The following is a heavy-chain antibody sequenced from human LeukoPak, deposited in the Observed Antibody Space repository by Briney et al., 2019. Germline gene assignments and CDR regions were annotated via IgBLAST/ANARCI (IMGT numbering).Heavy chain of an antibody. CDR2: IYPGDSDT. CDR1: GYSFTTYW. Sequence: GESLKISCKGSGYSFTTYWIAWVRQVPGKGLEWMGIIYPGDSDTRYSPSLQGQVTISADKSISTAYLQWGSLKASDTAMYYCARRAYSGSYYFDYWGQGTPVTVSS. V-gene: IGHV5-51*01. J-gene: IGHJ4*02. CDR3: ARRAYSGSYYFDY. D-gene: IGHD1-26*01.